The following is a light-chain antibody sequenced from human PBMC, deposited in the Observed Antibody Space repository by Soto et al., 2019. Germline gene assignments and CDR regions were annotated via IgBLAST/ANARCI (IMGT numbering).Light chain of an antibody. CDR3: QHYNNWPPST. CDR2: GAS. Sequence: EIVMTQSPATLSVSPGERATFSCRASQSVSSNLAWYQQKPGQAPRLLIYGASIRSTGIPARFSGSESGTEYTLTMSIMQSEDCVIYCCQHYNNWPPSTFGQETKVHIK. V-gene: IGKV3D-15*03. CDR1: QSVSSN. J-gene: IGKJ1*01.